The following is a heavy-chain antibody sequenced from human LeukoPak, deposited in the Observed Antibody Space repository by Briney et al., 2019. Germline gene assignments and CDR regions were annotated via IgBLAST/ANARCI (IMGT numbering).Heavy chain of an antibody. Sequence: GASVKVSCKASGYTFTSYAVHWVRQAPGERLEWMGWINPGNGNTMYSQKFQGRVTITRDTSASTAYMELSSLRSEDTAVYYCARGTSNYDILTGYYYYWGQGTLVTVSS. CDR3: ARGTSNYDILTGYYYY. J-gene: IGHJ4*02. D-gene: IGHD3-9*01. V-gene: IGHV1-3*01. CDR2: INPGNGNT. CDR1: GYTFTSYA.